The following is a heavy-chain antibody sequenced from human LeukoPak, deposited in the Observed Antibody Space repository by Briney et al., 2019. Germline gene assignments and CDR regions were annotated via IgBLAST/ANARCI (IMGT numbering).Heavy chain of an antibody. CDR2: IYPGDSDT. CDR1: GYSFTSYW. V-gene: IGHV5-51*01. CDR3: ARHYPEYSYGAGIDY. Sequence: GESLKISCKGSGYSFTSYWIGWVRQMPGKGLEWMGIIYPGDSDTRYSPSFQVQVTISADKSISTAYLQWSSLKASDTAMYYCARHYPEYSYGAGIDYWGQGTLVTVSS. D-gene: IGHD5-18*01. J-gene: IGHJ4*01.